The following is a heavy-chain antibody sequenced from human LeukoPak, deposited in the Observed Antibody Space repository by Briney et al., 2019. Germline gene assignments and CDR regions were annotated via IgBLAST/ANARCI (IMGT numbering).Heavy chain of an antibody. J-gene: IGHJ4*02. D-gene: IGHD3-9*01. CDR3: ARVDLLTGYYFFDY. Sequence: ASVKVSCKASGYTFTSYYMHWVRQAPGQGLEWMGIINPSGGSTSYAQKLQGRVTMTTDTSTSTAYMELRSLRSDDTAVYYCARVDLLTGYYFFDYWGQGTLVTVSS. V-gene: IGHV1-46*01. CDR2: INPSGGST. CDR1: GYTFTSYY.